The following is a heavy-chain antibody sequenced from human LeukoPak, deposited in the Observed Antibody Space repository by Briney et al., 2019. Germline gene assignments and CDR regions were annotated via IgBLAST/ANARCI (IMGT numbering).Heavy chain of an antibody. V-gene: IGHV1-69*01. CDR2: IIPIFGTA. CDR3: ARAYGSGSYYNPLRY. Sequence: ASVKVSCKASGGTFSSYAISWVRQAPGQGLEWMGGIIPIFGTANYAQKFQGRVTITADESTSTAYMELSSLRSEDTAVYYCARAYGSGSYYNPLRYCGQGTLVTVSS. CDR1: GGTFSSYA. D-gene: IGHD3-10*01. J-gene: IGHJ4*02.